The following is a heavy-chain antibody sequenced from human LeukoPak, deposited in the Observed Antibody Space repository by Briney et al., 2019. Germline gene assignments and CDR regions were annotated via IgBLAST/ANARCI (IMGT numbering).Heavy chain of an antibody. Sequence: GGSLRLSCAASGFTFSSYAMSWVRQAPGKGLEWVSAISGSGGSTYYADSVKGRFTISRDNSKNTLYLQMNSLRAEDTAVYYCARQLGYCSAGTCYFDSWGLGTQVAVSS. CDR2: ISGSGGST. D-gene: IGHD2-15*01. J-gene: IGHJ4*02. CDR3: ARQLGYCSAGTCYFDS. CDR1: GFTFSSYA. V-gene: IGHV3-23*01.